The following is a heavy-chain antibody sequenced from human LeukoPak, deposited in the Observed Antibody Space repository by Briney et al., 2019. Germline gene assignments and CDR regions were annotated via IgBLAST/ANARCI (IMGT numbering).Heavy chain of an antibody. CDR2: IIPILGIA. CDR1: GGTFSSYA. V-gene: IGHV1-69*04. Sequence: ASVKVSCKASGGTFSSYAISWVRQAPGQGLEWMGRIIPILGIANYAQKFQGRVTITADKSTSTAYMELSSLRSEDTAVYYCARAKDYYDSSGYYLYYYYGMDVWGQGTTVTVSS. D-gene: IGHD3-22*01. J-gene: IGHJ6*02. CDR3: ARAKDYYDSSGYYLYYYYGMDV.